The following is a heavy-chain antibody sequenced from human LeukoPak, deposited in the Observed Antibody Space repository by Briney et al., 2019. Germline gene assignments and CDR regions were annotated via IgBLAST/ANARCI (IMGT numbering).Heavy chain of an antibody. CDR3: AKGQELDDGVFDS. V-gene: IGHV3-23*01. D-gene: IGHD4-17*01. J-gene: IGHJ4*02. Sequence: GGSLRHSCAASAFTFSTHAMTWVRQTPGKGLEWVSTIRGNVDTTHYADSVKGRFTISRDNSKNTLYLQMNSLRAEDTAIYYCAKGQELDDGVFDSWGQGALVTVSS. CDR2: IRGNVDTT. CDR1: AFTFSTHA.